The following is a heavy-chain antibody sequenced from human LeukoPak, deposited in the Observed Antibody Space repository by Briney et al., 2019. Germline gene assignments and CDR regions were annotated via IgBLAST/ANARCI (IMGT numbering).Heavy chain of an antibody. V-gene: IGHV4-4*07. CDR2: IYTSGST. CDR3: ARDQPEGQSTYYYYYMDV. Sequence: SETLSLTCTVSGGSISSYYWSWIRQPAGKGLEWIGRIYTSGSTNYNPSLKSRVTMSVDTSKNQFSLKLSSVTAADTAVYYCARDQPEGQSTYYYYYMDVWGKGTTVTVSS. D-gene: IGHD6-19*01. J-gene: IGHJ6*03. CDR1: GGSISSYY.